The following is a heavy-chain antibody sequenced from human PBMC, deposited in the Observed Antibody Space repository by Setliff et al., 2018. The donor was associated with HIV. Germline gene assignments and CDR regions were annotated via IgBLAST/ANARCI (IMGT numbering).Heavy chain of an antibody. CDR2: ISVYNGNT. CDR3: ARVWLYYYGSGPEAPFDY. V-gene: IGHV1-18*01. J-gene: IGHJ4*02. CDR1: GYTFTSYG. Sequence: ASVKVSCKASGYTFTSYGISWVRQAPGQGLEWMGWISVYNGNTNYAQNLQGRVTMTTDTSTSTAYMELSRLRSDDTAVYYCARVWLYYYGSGPEAPFDYWGQGTLVTVSS. D-gene: IGHD3-10*01.